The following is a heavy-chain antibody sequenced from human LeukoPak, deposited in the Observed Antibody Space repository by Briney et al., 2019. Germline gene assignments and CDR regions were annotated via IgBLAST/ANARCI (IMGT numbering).Heavy chain of an antibody. D-gene: IGHD2-2*02. Sequence: GGSLRLSCAASGFTVSSNYMSWVRQAPGKGLEWVSVIYSGGNTYYADSVKGRFTISRDNSKDTLYLQMNSLRAEDTPVYYCAREQIIVAAIYFDYWGQGTLVTVSS. CDR3: AREQIIVAAIYFDY. CDR1: GFTVSSNY. V-gene: IGHV3-53*01. J-gene: IGHJ4*02. CDR2: IYSGGNT.